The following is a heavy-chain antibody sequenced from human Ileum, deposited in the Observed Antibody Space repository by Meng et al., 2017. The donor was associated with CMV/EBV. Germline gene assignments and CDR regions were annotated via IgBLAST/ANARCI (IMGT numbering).Heavy chain of an antibody. D-gene: IGHD7-27*01. CDR2: ISLGNGQT. J-gene: IGHJ4*02. CDR1: GYTFTDHN. V-gene: IGHV1-18*04. Sequence: QVHLLQSGAEGKKPGASVKISCKTSGYTFTDHNIGWVRQAPGQGCEWVGWISLGNGQTVYGHKLQVRVTVTTDTSTNTAYMELRNLRSDDTAMYYCARDVWGFDYWGQGTLVTVS. CDR3: ARDVWGFDY.